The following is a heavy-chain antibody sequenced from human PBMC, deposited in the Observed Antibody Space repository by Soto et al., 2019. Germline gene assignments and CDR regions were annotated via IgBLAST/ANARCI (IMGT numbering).Heavy chain of an antibody. V-gene: IGHV1-3*01. CDR2: INAGNGNT. J-gene: IGHJ4*02. Sequence: ASVKVSRKASGYTFTSYAMHWVRQAPGQRLEWMGWINAGNGNTKYSQKLQGRVTITRDTSASTAYMELSSLRSEDTAVYYCVHSSGYYSFDYWGQGTLVTVSS. D-gene: IGHD3-22*01. CDR3: VHSSGYYSFDY. CDR1: GYTFTSYA.